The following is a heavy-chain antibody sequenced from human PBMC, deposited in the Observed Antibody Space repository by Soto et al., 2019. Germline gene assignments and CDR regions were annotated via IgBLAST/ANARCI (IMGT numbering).Heavy chain of an antibody. CDR2: IYHSGGT. V-gene: IGHV4-34*01. CDR3: AGSAALYYYGSGSRGFDP. CDR1: GGSFSAFY. D-gene: IGHD3-10*01. J-gene: IGHJ5*02. Sequence: QVQLQQWGAGLLKPSETLSLTCAVYGGSFSAFYWSWIRQPPGKGLEWIGDIYHSGGTNYNPSLKSRVTISVDTSKNQFSLKLNSVTAADTAVYYRAGSAALYYYGSGSRGFDPWGQGALVTVSS.